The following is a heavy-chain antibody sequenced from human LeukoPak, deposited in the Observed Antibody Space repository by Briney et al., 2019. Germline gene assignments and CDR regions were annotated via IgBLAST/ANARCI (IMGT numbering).Heavy chain of an antibody. V-gene: IGHV3-48*03. Sequence: GGSLRLSCAASGFTFSSYEMNWVRQAPGKGLEWVSYISSSGSTIYYADSVKGRFTISRDNAKNSLYLQMNSLRAEDTAVYYCARDLRSGFGELLFHSYYYYGMDVWGQGTTVTVSS. D-gene: IGHD3-10*01. J-gene: IGHJ6*02. CDR2: ISSSGSTI. CDR1: GFTFSSYE. CDR3: ARDLRSGFGELLFHSYYYYGMDV.